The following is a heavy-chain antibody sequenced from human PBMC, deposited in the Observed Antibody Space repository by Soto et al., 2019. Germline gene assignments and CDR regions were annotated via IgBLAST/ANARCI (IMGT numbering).Heavy chain of an antibody. CDR1: GGSPSGYY. D-gene: IGHD3-10*01. J-gene: IGHJ6*02. CDR3: ARGRWFGELLYRAYYYYGMDV. Sequence: SSETLSLTCAVYGGSPSGYYWSWIRQPPGKGLEWIGEINHSGSTNYNPSLKSRVTISVDTSKNQFSLKLSSVTAADTAVYYCARGRWFGELLYRAYYYYGMDVWGQGTTVTVSS. V-gene: IGHV4-34*01. CDR2: INHSGST.